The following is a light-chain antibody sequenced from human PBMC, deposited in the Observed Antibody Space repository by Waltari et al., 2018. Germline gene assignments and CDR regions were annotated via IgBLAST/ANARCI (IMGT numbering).Light chain of an antibody. J-gene: IGKJ2*01. V-gene: IGKV1-5*03. CDR2: KAS. CDR3: QHYSSYPYT. CDR1: QSFSHW. Sequence: EIQLTPSPSTLSASVGDSVTITCRASQSFSHWVSWYQEQPGKAPKLLIYKASGLENGVPSRFSGSGSETEFSLTISGLQPDDFATYYCQHYSSYPYTFGQGTRLEIK.